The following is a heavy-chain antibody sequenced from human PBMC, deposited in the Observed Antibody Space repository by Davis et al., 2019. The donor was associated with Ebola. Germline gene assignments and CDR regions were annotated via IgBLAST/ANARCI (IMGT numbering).Heavy chain of an antibody. J-gene: IGHJ4*02. CDR3: AKKGHCSGGSCYSLDY. D-gene: IGHD2-15*01. CDR1: GFAFSSSA. V-gene: IGHV3-23*01. Sequence: GESLKISCAASGFAFSSSAMHWVRQAPGKGLEWVSAIRGSGGSTYYADSVKGRFTISRDDSKNTLYLQMNSLRAEDTAVYYCAKKGHCSGGSCYSLDYWGQGSLVTVSS. CDR2: IRGSGGST.